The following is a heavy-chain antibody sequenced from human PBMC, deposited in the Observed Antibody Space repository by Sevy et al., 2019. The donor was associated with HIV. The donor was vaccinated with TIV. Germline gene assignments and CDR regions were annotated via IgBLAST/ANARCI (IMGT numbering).Heavy chain of an antibody. D-gene: IGHD3-3*01. Sequence: GGSLRLSCAASGFTFSSHWMTWVRQAPGKGLEWVANIKQDGSDKYYVDSVKGLFTISRDNGKNSLYLQMNSLRVEDTAVYYCARGGAAISWGLGTLVTVSS. J-gene: IGHJ5*02. CDR3: ARGGAAIS. V-gene: IGHV3-7*04. CDR1: GFTFSSHW. CDR2: IKQDGSDK.